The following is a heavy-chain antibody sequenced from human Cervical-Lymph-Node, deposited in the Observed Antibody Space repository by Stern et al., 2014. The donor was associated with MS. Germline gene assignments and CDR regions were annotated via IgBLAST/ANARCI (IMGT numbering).Heavy chain of an antibody. CDR3: ARGYGYFDY. D-gene: IGHD5-12*01. CDR1: GFTLSIFG. CDR2: ISSSSSTI. V-gene: IGHV3-48*01. J-gene: IGHJ4*02. Sequence: VQLLESGGGLVQPGGSLRLSCAAPGFTLSIFGMNWVRQAPGKVLEWVSYISSSSSTIYYAVSVKGRFTISRDNAKDSLYLQMNSLRVEDTAVYYCARGYGYFDYWGQGTLVTVSS.